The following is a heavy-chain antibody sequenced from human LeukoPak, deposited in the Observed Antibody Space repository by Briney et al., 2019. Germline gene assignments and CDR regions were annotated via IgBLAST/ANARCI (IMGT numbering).Heavy chain of an antibody. V-gene: IGHV3-23*01. D-gene: IGHD6-19*01. CDR2: ISGSGGST. CDR3: AKTEQWLVRNLFDY. CDR1: GFTFSSYA. J-gene: IGHJ4*02. Sequence: GESLRLSYATSGFTFSSYAMSWVRQALGKGLEWVSAISGSGGSTYYADSVKGRFTISRDNSKNTLYLQMNSLRAEDTAVYYCAKTEQWLVRNLFDYWGQGTLVTVSS.